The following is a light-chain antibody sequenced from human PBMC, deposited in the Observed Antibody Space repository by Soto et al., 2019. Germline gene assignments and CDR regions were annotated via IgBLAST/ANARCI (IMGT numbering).Light chain of an antibody. CDR3: QQYGSSGT. CDR2: GAS. Sequence: VLTQSPGTVSLSPGERATLSCRASQTVRNNYLAWYQQKPGQAPRLLIYGASNRATGIPDRFSGSGSGTDFTLTISRLEPEDFAVYYCQQYGSSGTFGQGTKVDIK. J-gene: IGKJ1*01. CDR1: QTVRNNY. V-gene: IGKV3-20*01.